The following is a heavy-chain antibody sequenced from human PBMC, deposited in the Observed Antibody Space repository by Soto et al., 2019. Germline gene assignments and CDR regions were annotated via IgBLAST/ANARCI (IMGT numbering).Heavy chain of an antibody. J-gene: IGHJ4*02. CDR2: ISGSGGST. V-gene: IGHV3-23*01. D-gene: IGHD6-13*01. CDR3: AKDVLVLAAGGAYYFDY. Sequence: PGGSLRLSCAASGFTFSSYAMNWVRQAPGKGLEWVSAISGSGGSTYYADSVKGRFTISRDNSKNTLYLQMNSLRAEDTAVYYCAKDVLVLAAGGAYYFDYWGKGTLVTVSS. CDR1: GFTFSSYA.